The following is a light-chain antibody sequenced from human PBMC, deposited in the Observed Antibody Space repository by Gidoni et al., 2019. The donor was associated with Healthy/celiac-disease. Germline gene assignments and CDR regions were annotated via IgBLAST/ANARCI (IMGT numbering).Light chain of an antibody. Sequence: QAVLTQPPAVSGAPGQRVTISCPGRSTNIGAGYGVHWYQQLPGTAPKLLIYGNTNLPSGVPDRLSASKSGTSASLAITGLQAEDEADYYCQSYDSSLSGSEVVFGGGTKLTVX. J-gene: IGLJ2*01. V-gene: IGLV1-40*01. CDR1: STNIGAGYG. CDR2: GNT. CDR3: QSYDSSLSGSEVV.